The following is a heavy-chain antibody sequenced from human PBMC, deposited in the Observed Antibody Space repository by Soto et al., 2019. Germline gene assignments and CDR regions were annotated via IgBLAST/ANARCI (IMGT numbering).Heavy chain of an antibody. CDR3: ARDHRKDSGGYYSPSDY. J-gene: IGHJ4*02. D-gene: IGHD3-22*01. CDR2: ISSSSSYI. V-gene: IGHV3-21*01. Sequence: EVQLVESGGGLVKPGGSLRLSCAASGFTFSSYSMNWVRQAPGKGLEWVSSISSSSSYIYYADSVKGRFTISRDNAKSSLYLQMNSLRAEDTAVYYCARDHRKDSGGYYSPSDYWGQGTLVTVSS. CDR1: GFTFSSYS.